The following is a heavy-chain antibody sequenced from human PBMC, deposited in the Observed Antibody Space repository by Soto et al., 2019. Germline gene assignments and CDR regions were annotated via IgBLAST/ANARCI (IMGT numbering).Heavy chain of an antibody. CDR3: ARGAQRKGVAAEGASDY. V-gene: IGHV1-18*01. Sequence: QVQLVQSGPEVKSPGASVKVSCKASGYTFKNYGIKWVRQAPGQGLEWVGWITTYNGNRYSAEKFQGRVTMTTDTSMSTTYMGVRRLTSYDTGVYYCARGAQRKGVAAEGASDYWGQGTLVTVSS. D-gene: IGHD6-19*01. CDR1: GYTFKNYG. CDR2: ITTYNGNR. J-gene: IGHJ4*02.